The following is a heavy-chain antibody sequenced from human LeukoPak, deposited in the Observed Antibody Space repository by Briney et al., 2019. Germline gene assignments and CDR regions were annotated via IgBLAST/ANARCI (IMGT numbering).Heavy chain of an antibody. CDR2: IYHSGST. J-gene: IGHJ4*02. V-gene: IGHV4-30-2*01. Sequence: SQTLSLTCAVSGGSISSGGYSWSWIRQPPGKGLEWIGYIYHSGSTYYNPSLKSRVPISVDRSKNQFSLKLSSVTAADTAVYYCARAFRYCSSTSCYSYFDYWGQGTLVTVSS. D-gene: IGHD2-2*02. CDR1: GGSISSGGYS. CDR3: ARAFRYCSSTSCYSYFDY.